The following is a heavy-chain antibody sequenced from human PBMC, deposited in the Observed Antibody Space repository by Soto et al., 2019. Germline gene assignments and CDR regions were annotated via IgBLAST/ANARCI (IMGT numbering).Heavy chain of an antibody. D-gene: IGHD2-2*01. J-gene: IGHJ4*02. CDR2: ISSSSTI. CDR1: GFTFSSYS. V-gene: IGHV3-48*01. CDR3: ARRHCSSTSCSAWFDY. Sequence: GGSLRLSCAASGFTFSSYSMNWVRQAPGKGLEWVSYISSSSTIYYADSVKGRFTISRDNAKNSLYLQMNSLRAEDTAVYYCARRHCSSTSCSAWFDYWGQGTLVTVSS.